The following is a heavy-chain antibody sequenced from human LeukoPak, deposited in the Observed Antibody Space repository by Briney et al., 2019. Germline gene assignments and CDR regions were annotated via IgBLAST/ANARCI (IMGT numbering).Heavy chain of an antibody. V-gene: IGHV4-34*01. Sequence: SETQSLTCAVYGGSFSGYYWSWIRQPPGKGLEWIGEINHGGSTNYNPSLKSRVTISVDTSKNQFSLKLSSVTAADTAVYYCASFSGSYYFDYWGQGTLVTVSS. D-gene: IGHD1-26*01. J-gene: IGHJ4*02. CDR2: INHGGST. CDR1: GGSFSGYY. CDR3: ASFSGSYYFDY.